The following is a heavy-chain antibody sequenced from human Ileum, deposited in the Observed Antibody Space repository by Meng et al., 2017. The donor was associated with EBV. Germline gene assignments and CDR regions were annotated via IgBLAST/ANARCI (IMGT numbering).Heavy chain of an antibody. CDR2: ILHAGVT. CDR1: DDSTIRSNW. J-gene: IGHJ4*02. Sequence: QVQLHESGPRLVTPSGTLSLTCSVSDDSTIRSNWWSWVRQPPGKGLEWIGEILHAGVTNYNPSLKSRVSMSVDRSRIQASLNLNSVTAADTAIYYCARGEDYTWDVWGQGILVTVSS. V-gene: IGHV4-4*02. CDR3: ARGEDYTWDV. D-gene: IGHD3-16*01.